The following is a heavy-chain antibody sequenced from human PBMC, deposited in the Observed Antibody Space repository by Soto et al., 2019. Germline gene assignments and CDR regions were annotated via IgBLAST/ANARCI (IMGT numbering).Heavy chain of an antibody. CDR1: GGTLSSYT. CDR3: ARAVYDLLGGSAYLNWFDP. V-gene: IGHV1-69*02. CDR2: IIPILGIA. J-gene: IGHJ5*02. Sequence: SVKVSCKASGGTLSSYTISWVRQAPGQGLEWMGRIIPILGIANYAQKFQGRVTITADKSTSTAYMELSSLRSEDTAVYYCARAVYDLLGGSAYLNWFDPWGRGTLVTVSS. D-gene: IGHD3-3*01.